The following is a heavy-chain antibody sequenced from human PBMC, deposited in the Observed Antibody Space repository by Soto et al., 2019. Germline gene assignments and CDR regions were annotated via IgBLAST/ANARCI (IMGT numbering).Heavy chain of an antibody. CDR3: ARLAGEQRQHSLWEYYYYYYGMDV. CDR1: GFTSSTYW. J-gene: IGHJ6*02. V-gene: IGHV3-7*05. D-gene: IGHD3-16*01. CDR2: IKQDGSEK. Sequence: GGSLRLSCAASGFTSSTYWMCWVRQAPGKGLEWVANIKQDGSEKYYVDSVKGRFTISRDNAKNSLYLQMNSLRAEDTAVYYCARLAGEQRQHSLWEYYYYYYGMDVWGQGTTVTVSS.